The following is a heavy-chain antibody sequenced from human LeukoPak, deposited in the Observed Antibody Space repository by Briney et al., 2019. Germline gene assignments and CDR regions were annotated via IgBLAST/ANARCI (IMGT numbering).Heavy chain of an antibody. Sequence: PSETLSLTCAVYGGSFSGYYWSWMRQPPGKGLEWIGEINHSGSTNYNPSLKSRVTISVDTSKNQFSLKLSSVTAADTAVYYCARVPPYGSGRGYFDYWGQGTLVTVSS. D-gene: IGHD3-10*01. J-gene: IGHJ4*02. CDR3: ARVPPYGSGRGYFDY. V-gene: IGHV4-34*01. CDR2: INHSGST. CDR1: GGSFSGYY.